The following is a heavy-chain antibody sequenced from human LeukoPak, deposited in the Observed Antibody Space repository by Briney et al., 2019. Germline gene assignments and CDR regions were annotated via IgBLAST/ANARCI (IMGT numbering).Heavy chain of an antibody. Sequence: SETLSLTCTVSGGSISSYYWSWIRQPPGKGLEWIGYIYDSGSTYYNPSLKSRVTISVDTSKNQFSLRLRSVTAADTAVYYCAGDIIERRGAVGFDPWGQGTLVTVSS. D-gene: IGHD6-13*01. V-gene: IGHV4-59*01. CDR2: IYDSGST. CDR1: GGSISSYY. CDR3: AGDIIERRGAVGFDP. J-gene: IGHJ5*02.